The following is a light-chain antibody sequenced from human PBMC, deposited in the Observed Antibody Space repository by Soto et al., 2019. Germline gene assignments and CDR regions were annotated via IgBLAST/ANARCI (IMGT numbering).Light chain of an antibody. CDR2: EVS. CDR1: SSDVGGYNY. CDR3: SSYAGSNNPYV. V-gene: IGLV2-8*01. Sequence: QSALTQPPSASGSPGQSVTISCTGTSSDVGGYNYVSWYQQHPGKAPKLMIYEVSKRPSGVPDRFSGSKSGNTASLTVSGLQAEEEADYYCSSYAGSNNPYVFGTGTKLTVL. J-gene: IGLJ1*01.